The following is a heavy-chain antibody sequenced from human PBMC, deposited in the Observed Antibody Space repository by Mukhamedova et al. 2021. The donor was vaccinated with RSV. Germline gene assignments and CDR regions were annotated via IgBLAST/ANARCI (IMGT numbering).Heavy chain of an antibody. V-gene: IGHV3-64D*08. D-gene: IGHD3-3*01. J-gene: IGHJ4*02. CDR2: INTNGGNT. CDR1: A. Sequence: AMHWVRQTPGKGLQYVSAINTNGGNTYYADSVRGRFTISRDNSKSTLYLQMSSLRAEDTAVYYCVKGGFWSGYSFDYWGQGTLV. CDR3: VKGGFWSGYSFDY.